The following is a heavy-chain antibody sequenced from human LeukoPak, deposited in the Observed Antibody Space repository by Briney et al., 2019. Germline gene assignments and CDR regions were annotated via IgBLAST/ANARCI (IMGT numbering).Heavy chain of an antibody. CDR3: AKGKQQWWTFDALDI. V-gene: IGHV3-30*18. CDR2: ISYDGGKR. CDR1: GFTFSTYG. Sequence: GRSLRLSCAASGFTFSTYGMHWVRQALGKGLERVALISYDGGKRYYADSVKGRFTISRDNSKNTLYLQINSLIPDDAAVYYCAKGKQQWWTFDALDIWGQGTTVTVSS. J-gene: IGHJ3*02. D-gene: IGHD5-18*01.